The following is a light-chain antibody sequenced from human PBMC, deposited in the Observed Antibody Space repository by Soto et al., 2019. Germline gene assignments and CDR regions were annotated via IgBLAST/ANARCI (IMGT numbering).Light chain of an antibody. Sequence: EIVLTQSPGTLSLSPGERATLSCRASQSVSSSYLAWYQQKPGLAPRLLIYGASNRATGIPDRFSVSGSGTDFTLTISRLEPEDFAVYYCQQYGSSPWTFGQGTKVEIK. CDR2: GAS. CDR3: QQYGSSPWT. CDR1: QSVSSSY. J-gene: IGKJ1*01. V-gene: IGKV3-20*01.